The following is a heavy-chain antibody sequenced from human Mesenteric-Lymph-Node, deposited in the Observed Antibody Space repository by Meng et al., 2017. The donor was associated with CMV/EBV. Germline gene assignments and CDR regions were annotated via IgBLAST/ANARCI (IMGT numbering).Heavy chain of an antibody. Sequence: GGSLRLSCAASGFTFSSYSMNWVRQAPGKGLEWVSSISSSISYIYYSDSVKGRFTISISRDNSKNTLYLQMNSRRAEDTAVYYCARVKYSSSSDFDYWGQGTLVTVSS. CDR3: ARVKYSSSSDFDY. D-gene: IGHD6-6*01. CDR1: GFTFSSYS. V-gene: IGHV3-21*04. J-gene: IGHJ4*02. CDR2: ISSSISYI.